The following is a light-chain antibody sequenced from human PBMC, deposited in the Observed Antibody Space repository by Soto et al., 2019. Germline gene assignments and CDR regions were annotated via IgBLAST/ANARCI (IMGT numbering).Light chain of an antibody. CDR2: AAS. CDR1: QSISTY. J-gene: IGKJ2*01. V-gene: IGKV1-39*01. Sequence: DIPLTQSPSSLSASVGGRVTITCRASQSISTYVSWYQQKAGKAPKLLIYAASSLQSGVPSRFSGSGSGTDFTLTISSLQPEDVATYFCQQSYSTPRTFGQGTKLEIK. CDR3: QQSYSTPRT.